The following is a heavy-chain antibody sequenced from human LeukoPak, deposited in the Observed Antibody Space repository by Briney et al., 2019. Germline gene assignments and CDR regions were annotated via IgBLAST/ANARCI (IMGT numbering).Heavy chain of an antibody. J-gene: IGHJ3*02. CDR3: ARALRYCSGGSCDHDAFDI. D-gene: IGHD2-15*01. V-gene: IGHV4-61*08. Sequence: SQTLSLTCTVSGGSISSGGYHWSWIRQPPGKGLEWIGYIYYSGSTNYNPSLKSRVTISVDTSKNQFSLKLSSVTAADTAVYYCARALRYCSGGSCDHDAFDIWGQGTMVTVSS. CDR1: GGSISSGGYH. CDR2: IYYSGST.